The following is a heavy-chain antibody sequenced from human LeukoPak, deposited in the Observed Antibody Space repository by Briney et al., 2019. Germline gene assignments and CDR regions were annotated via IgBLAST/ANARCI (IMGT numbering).Heavy chain of an antibody. V-gene: IGHV1-8*03. CDR2: MNPNSGNT. J-gene: IGHJ4*02. Sequence: ASVKVSCKATGYTFTSYDINGVRQGTGQGLEWMGWMNPNSGNTGYAQKFQGRVTITRNTSISTAYMELSGLRSEDTAVYYCARGRSTGFPYYFEHWGQEPRVTVSS. CDR3: ARGRSTGFPYYFEH. D-gene: IGHD4-11*01. CDR1: GYTFTSYD.